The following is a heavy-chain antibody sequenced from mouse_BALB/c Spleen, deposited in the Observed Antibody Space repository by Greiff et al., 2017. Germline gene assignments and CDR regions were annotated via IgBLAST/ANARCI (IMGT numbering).Heavy chain of an antibody. CDR3: ARYDYDETGYAMDY. V-gene: IGHV2-4-1*01. D-gene: IGHD2-4*01. CDR1: GFSLTSYG. Sequence: VKLVESGPGLVQPSQSLSITCTVSGFSLTSYGVHWVRQSPGKGLEWLGVIWSGGSTDYNAAFISRLSISKDNSKSQVFFKMNSLQADDTAIYYCARYDYDETGYAMDYWGQGTSVTVSS. CDR2: IWSGGST. J-gene: IGHJ4*01.